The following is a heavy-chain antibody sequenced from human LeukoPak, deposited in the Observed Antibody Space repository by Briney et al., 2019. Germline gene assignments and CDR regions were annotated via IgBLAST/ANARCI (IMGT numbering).Heavy chain of an antibody. CDR1: GGSFSGYY. J-gene: IGHJ4*02. Sequence: SETLSLTCAVYGGSFSGYYWSWIRQPPGKGLEWIGEINHSGSTNYNPCLKSRVTISVDTSKNQFSLKLSSVTAADTAVYYCARLTVEMATNDYWGQGTLVTVSS. CDR2: INHSGST. V-gene: IGHV4-34*01. D-gene: IGHD5-24*01. CDR3: ARLTVEMATNDY.